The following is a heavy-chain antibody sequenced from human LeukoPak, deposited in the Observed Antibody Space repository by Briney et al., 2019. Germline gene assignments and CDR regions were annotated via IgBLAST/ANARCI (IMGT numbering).Heavy chain of an antibody. CDR3: ATSGSYYDY. CDR2: INQDGGEK. CDR1: GFTFSTYW. V-gene: IGHV3-7*02. D-gene: IGHD1-26*01. Sequence: GGSLRLSCAASGFTFSTYWMNWVRQAPGKRLEWVANINQDGGEKYYVDSVKGRFTISRDNAKNSLYLHMNSLRAEDTAVYYCATSGSYYDYWGQGTLATVSS. J-gene: IGHJ4*02.